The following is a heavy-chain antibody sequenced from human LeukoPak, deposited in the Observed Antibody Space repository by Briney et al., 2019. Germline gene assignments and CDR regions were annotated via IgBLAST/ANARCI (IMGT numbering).Heavy chain of an antibody. J-gene: IGHJ4*02. Sequence: SETLSLTCTVSGGSITNYYWSWIRQPPGKGLECIGYIYYSGSTNYNPSLKSRVTISLHTSKNQFSLKLNSVTAADTAVYYCARGVPYGPSYEFFDYWGQGTLVTVSS. V-gene: IGHV4-59*01. CDR2: IYYSGST. D-gene: IGHD3-10*01. CDR1: GGSITNYY. CDR3: ARGVPYGPSYEFFDY.